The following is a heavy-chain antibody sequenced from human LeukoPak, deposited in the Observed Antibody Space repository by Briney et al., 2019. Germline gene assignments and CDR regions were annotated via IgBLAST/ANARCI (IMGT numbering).Heavy chain of an antibody. D-gene: IGHD2-8*01. V-gene: IGHV4-34*01. Sequence: DPSETLSLTCAVSGGSLTGYYWTWIRQPPGKGLEWIGEVNHNGGTNYSPSLKSRLTIFVDTSTKQFSLKLNSVTAADTAVYYCARGTVLRLMVYAPFDYWGQGTPVTVSS. CDR3: ARGTVLRLMVYAPFDY. CDR2: VNHNGGT. CDR1: GGSLTGYY. J-gene: IGHJ4*02.